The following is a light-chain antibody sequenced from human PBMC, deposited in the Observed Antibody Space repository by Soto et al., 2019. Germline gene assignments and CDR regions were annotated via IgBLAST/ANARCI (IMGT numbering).Light chain of an antibody. CDR1: QSLVYSDGNTY. J-gene: IGKJ4*01. Sequence: DVDMTQSPLSLPVTLGQPASISCRSSQSLVYSDGNTYLNWFHQRPGQSPRRLIYEVSNRESGVPSRFSGSGSGTEFTLTISSLQPEDFASYYCQQHRSYPVTFGGGTKVDIK. CDR3: QQHRSYPVT. CDR2: EVS. V-gene: IGKV2-30*01.